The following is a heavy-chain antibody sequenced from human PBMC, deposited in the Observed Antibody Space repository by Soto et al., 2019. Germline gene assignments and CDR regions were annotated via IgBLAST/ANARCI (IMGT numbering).Heavy chain of an antibody. Sequence: GASVKVSCKASGYTFTGYYMHWVRQAPGQGLEWMGWINPNSGGTNYAQKFQGWVTMTRDTSISTAYMELSRLRSEDTAVYYCATDTHYYDSSGYYSSWFDPWGQGTLVTVSS. V-gene: IGHV1-2*04. J-gene: IGHJ5*02. CDR2: INPNSGGT. CDR3: ATDTHYYDSSGYYSSWFDP. CDR1: GYTFTGYY. D-gene: IGHD3-22*01.